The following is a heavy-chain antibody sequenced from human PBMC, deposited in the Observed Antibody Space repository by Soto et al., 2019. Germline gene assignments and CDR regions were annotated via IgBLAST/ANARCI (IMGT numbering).Heavy chain of an antibody. CDR3: ARQTEGIVLVPAASRVDY. D-gene: IGHD2-2*01. CDR2: IYYSGST. J-gene: IGHJ4*02. V-gene: IGHV4-39*01. CDR1: GGSISSSSYY. Sequence: QLQLQESGPGLVKPSETLSLTCTVSGGSISSSSYYWGWIRQPPGKGLEWIGSIYYSGSTYYNPSLKSRVTISVDTSKNQFSLKLSSVTAADTAVYYCARQTEGIVLVPAASRVDYWGQGTLVTVSS.